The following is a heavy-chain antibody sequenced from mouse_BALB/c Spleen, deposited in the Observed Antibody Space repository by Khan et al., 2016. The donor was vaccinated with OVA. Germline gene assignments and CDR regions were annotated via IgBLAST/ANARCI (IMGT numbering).Heavy chain of an antibody. D-gene: IGHD2-10*02. CDR3: ARMYGGDFDY. CDR2: ISYSGNT. CDR1: GYSITSDYA. V-gene: IGHV3-2*02. Sequence: VQLKESGPGLVKPSQSLSLTCTVTGYSITSDYARNWIRQFPGNKLEWMGYISYSGNTKYNPSLKSRISITRDTSNNQFFLQLNSVTIEDTATYYCARMYGGDFDYWGQGTTLTVSS. J-gene: IGHJ2*01.